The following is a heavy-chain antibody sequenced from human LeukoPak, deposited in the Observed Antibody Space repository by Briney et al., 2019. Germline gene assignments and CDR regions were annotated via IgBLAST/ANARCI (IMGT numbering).Heavy chain of an antibody. J-gene: IGHJ4*02. CDR2: ISGSGGNT. D-gene: IGHD3-10*01. CDR3: AKAPSGSSSL. CDR1: GFTFSSYA. V-gene: IGHV3-23*01. Sequence: PGGSLRLSCAASGFTFSSYAMSWVRQAPGKGLDWVSAISGSGGNTYYPDSVKGRFTISRDNSRNTLYLQVNSLSAEDTAVYYCAKAPSGSSSLWGQGTLVTVSS.